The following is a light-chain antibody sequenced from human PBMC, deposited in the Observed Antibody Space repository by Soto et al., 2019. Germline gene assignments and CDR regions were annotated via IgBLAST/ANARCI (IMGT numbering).Light chain of an antibody. CDR1: QSIVNN. CDR2: GAS. CDR3: QQYNDWPLT. Sequence: EIVMTQSPATLPVSPGERATLSCRANQSIVNNLAWYQQKPGQGPRLLIYGASSRATGLPARFSGSGSGTGFTLTISSLQSEDFAIYYCQQYNDWPLTFGGGTKVEIK. V-gene: IGKV3-15*01. J-gene: IGKJ4*01.